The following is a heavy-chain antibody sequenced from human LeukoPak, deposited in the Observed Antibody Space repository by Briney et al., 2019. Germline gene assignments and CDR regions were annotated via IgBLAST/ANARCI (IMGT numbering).Heavy chain of an antibody. J-gene: IGHJ6*02. CDR1: GGTFSSYA. D-gene: IGHD3-10*01. CDR3: ARDRITMARGAQADGMDV. Sequence: SVKVSCKASGGTFSSYAISWVRQAPGQGLEWMGRIIPILGIANYAQKFQGRVTITADKSTSTAYMELSSLRSEDTAVYYCARDRITMARGAQADGMDVWGQGTTVTVSS. V-gene: IGHV1-69*04. CDR2: IIPILGIA.